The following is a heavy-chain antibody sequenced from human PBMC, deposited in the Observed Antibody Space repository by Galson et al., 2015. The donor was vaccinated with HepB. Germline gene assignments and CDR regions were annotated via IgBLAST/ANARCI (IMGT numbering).Heavy chain of an antibody. V-gene: IGHV6-1*01. CDR1: GDSVSRNTAS. J-gene: IGHJ5*02. D-gene: IGHD3-3*01. CDR3: ARQNTIFGVVIWSDNWFDP. CDR2: TYYRTKWYS. Sequence: CAISGDSVSRNTASWNWIRQSPSRGLEWLGRTYYRTKWYSDSAVSVRSRITVNADTSKNQFSLKLSSVTAADTAVYYCARQNTIFGVVIWSDNWFDPWGQGTLVTVSS.